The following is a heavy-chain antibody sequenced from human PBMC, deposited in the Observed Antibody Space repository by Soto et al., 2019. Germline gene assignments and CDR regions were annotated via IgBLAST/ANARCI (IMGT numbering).Heavy chain of an antibody. V-gene: IGHV4-34*01. CDR2: INHSGST. CDR3: ARLDIVVVPAAKRGGYYFDY. J-gene: IGHJ4*02. Sequence: PSETLSLTCAVYGGSFSGYYWSWIRQPPGKGLEGNGEINHSGSTNYNPSLKNRVTISVDTSKNQFFLKLSSVTAADTAVYYCARLDIVVVPAAKRGGYYFDYWGQGTLVTVSS. CDR1: GGSFSGYY. D-gene: IGHD2-2*03.